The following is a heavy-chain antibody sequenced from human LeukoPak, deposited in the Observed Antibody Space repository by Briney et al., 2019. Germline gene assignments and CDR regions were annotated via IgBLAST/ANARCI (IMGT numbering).Heavy chain of an antibody. Sequence: GASVKVSCKASGYTFTVYYMHWVRQAPGQGLEWMGWINPNSGGTNYAQKFQGRVTMTRDTSISTAYMELSRLRSDDTAVYYCARVAIFDTYYYYYMDVWGKGTTVTVSS. V-gene: IGHV1-2*02. D-gene: IGHD3-3*01. CDR2: INPNSGGT. CDR1: GYTFTVYY. J-gene: IGHJ6*03. CDR3: ARVAIFDTYYYYYMDV.